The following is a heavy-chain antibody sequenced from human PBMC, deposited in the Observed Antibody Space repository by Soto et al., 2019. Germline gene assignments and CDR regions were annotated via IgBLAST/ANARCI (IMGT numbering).Heavy chain of an antibody. CDR3: ARDRQLGYCTGGSCYSYFDY. V-gene: IGHV4-34*01. Sequence: QVQLQQWGAGLLKPSETLSLTCAIYGGSFSGYYWSWIRQPPGMGLEWIGEVAQSGSTNYNPSLKSRVTISGTTSKNQFSLTLNPVTAADTAVYYCARDRQLGYCTGGSCYSYFDYWGQGALVIVSS. D-gene: IGHD2-15*01. J-gene: IGHJ4*02. CDR1: GGSFSGYY. CDR2: VAQSGST.